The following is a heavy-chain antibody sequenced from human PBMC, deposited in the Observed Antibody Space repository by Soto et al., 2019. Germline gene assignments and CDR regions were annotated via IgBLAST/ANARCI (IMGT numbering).Heavy chain of an antibody. V-gene: IGHV3-64*01. CDR3: ARGGTRGIDYGYFDY. Sequence: EVQLVESGGGLVQPGGSLRLSCAASGFTFSSYAMHWVRQAPGKGLEYVSAISSNGGSTYYANSVKGRFNISRDNSKNALYLQMGSLRAEDMAVYYCARGGTRGIDYGYFDYWGQGTLVTVSS. CDR2: ISSNGGST. CDR1: GFTFSSYA. D-gene: IGHD4-17*01. J-gene: IGHJ4*02.